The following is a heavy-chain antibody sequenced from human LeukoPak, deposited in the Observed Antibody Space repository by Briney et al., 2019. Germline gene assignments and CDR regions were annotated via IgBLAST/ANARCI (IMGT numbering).Heavy chain of an antibody. CDR3: ATEGALTGSNAAFDI. J-gene: IGHJ3*02. CDR2: IWYDGSNK. Sequence: GASLRLSCAASGFTFTTYGMHWVRQAPGKGLEWVAVIWYDGSNKYYADSVKGRFTISRDNSKNTLFLQMNSLRAEDTAVYYCATEGALTGSNAAFDIWGQGTMVTVPS. CDR1: GFTFTTYG. V-gene: IGHV3-33*01. D-gene: IGHD3-9*01.